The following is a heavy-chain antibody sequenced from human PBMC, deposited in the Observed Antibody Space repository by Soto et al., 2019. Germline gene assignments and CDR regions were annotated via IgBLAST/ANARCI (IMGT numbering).Heavy chain of an antibody. Sequence: QMQLVQSGPEVKKPGTSVKVSCKASGFTFPSSAVQWVRQARGQRLEWIARIVVGSGNTNYAQKSQERLTISRDMSTNSDYMELSSLRSEDTAVYYCAALPYYHDTSGTYFAYWGQGTLVTVSS. CDR3: AALPYYHDTSGTYFAY. V-gene: IGHV1-58*01. CDR2: IVVGSGNT. J-gene: IGHJ4*02. CDR1: GFTFPSSA. D-gene: IGHD3-22*01.